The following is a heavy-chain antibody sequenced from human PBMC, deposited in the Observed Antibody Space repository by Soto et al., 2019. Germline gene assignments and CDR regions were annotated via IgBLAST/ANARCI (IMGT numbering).Heavy chain of an antibody. CDR1: GFTFSSYA. Sequence: EVHLLESGGGLVQPGGSLRLSCAASGFTFSSYAMSWVRQAPGKGLEWVSTISGSGGSTDYADSVKGRFTISRDNSQNTLYVQMNSLRAEDTAVYYCAKDVAVRRYYHFDYWGQGTLVTVSS. V-gene: IGHV3-23*01. D-gene: IGHD3-9*01. CDR3: AKDVAVRRYYHFDY. J-gene: IGHJ4*02. CDR2: ISGSGGST.